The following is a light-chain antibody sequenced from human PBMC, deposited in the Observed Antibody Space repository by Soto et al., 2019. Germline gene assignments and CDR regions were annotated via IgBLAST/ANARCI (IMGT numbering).Light chain of an antibody. Sequence: LVLTQSPGTLSLSPGETAALSCRASQIGSGNYLSWYQQKPGQAPRLLIYATSTRAPGIPDRLSGSGSATDFTLTINRLEPEDSAVYFCQHFGYPQWTFGRGTKVDI. CDR1: QIGSGNY. J-gene: IGKJ1*01. CDR2: ATS. V-gene: IGKV3-20*01. CDR3: QHFGYPQWT.